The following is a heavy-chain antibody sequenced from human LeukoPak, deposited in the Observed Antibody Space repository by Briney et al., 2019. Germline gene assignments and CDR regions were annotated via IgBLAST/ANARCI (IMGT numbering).Heavy chain of an antibody. J-gene: IGHJ4*02. CDR3: AREREPDYDFWSGYSWGPNPTKPPFDY. CDR2: ISVTSDVI. V-gene: IGHV3-48*04. Sequence: PGGSLRLSCAASGFNFSSYNMNWVRQTPEKRLEWISHISVTSDVIYYTDSVKGRFTISRDNAKNSLYLQMNSLRAEDTAVYYCAREREPDYDFWSGYSWGPNPTKPPFDYWGQGTLVTVSS. D-gene: IGHD3-3*01. CDR1: GFNFSSYN.